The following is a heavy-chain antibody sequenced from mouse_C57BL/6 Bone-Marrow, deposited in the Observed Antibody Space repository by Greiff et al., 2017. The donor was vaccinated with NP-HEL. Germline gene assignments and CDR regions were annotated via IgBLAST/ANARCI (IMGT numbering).Heavy chain of an antibody. CDR3: ERQENGKYPYDMDY. Sequence: VQLQQSGAELAKPGASVKLSCKASGYTFTSYWMHWVKQRPGQGLEWIGYINPSSGYTKYNQKFKDKATLTADTSSSPAYMQLSSLTYEDSAVYYCERQENGKYPYDMDYWGQGTSVTVSS. CDR2: INPSSGYT. D-gene: IGHD2-1*01. J-gene: IGHJ4*01. V-gene: IGHV1-7*01. CDR1: GYTFTSYW.